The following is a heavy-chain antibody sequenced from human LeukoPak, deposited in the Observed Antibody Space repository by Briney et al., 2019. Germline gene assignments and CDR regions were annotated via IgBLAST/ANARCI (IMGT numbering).Heavy chain of an antibody. Sequence: SETLSLTCAVYGGSFSGYYWSWIRQPPGKGLEWIGEINHSGSTNYNPSLKSRVTISVDTSKNQFSLKLSSVTAADTAVYYCVRGSRRIVRGGGGYFDYWGQGTLVTVSS. V-gene: IGHV4-34*01. CDR1: GGSFSGYY. J-gene: IGHJ4*02. CDR2: INHSGST. CDR3: VRGSRRIVRGGGGYFDY. D-gene: IGHD3-10*01.